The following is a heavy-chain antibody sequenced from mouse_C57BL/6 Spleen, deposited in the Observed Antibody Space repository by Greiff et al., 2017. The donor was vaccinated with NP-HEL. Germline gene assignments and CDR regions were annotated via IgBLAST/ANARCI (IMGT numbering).Heavy chain of an antibody. V-gene: IGHV1-64*01. CDR3: ARPAQAKIWAY. Sequence: QVQLQQPGAELVKPGASVKLSCKASGYTFTSYWMHWVKQRPGQGLEWIGMIHPNSGSTNYNEKFKSKATLTVDKSSSTAYMQLSSLTSEDSAVYYCARPAQAKIWAYWGQGTLVTVSA. D-gene: IGHD3-2*02. CDR1: GYTFTSYW. J-gene: IGHJ3*01. CDR2: IHPNSGST.